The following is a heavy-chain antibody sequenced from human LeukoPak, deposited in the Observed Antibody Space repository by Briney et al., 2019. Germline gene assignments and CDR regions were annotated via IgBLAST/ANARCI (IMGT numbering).Heavy chain of an antibody. Sequence: PGGSLRLSCAASGFTFSSYWMSWVRQAPGKGLEWVANIKQDGSEKYYVDSVKGRFTISRDSAKNSLYLQMNSLRAEDTAVYYCARLDVLLWFGEPHYFDYWGQGTLVTVSS. CDR1: GFTFSSYW. CDR2: IKQDGSEK. V-gene: IGHV3-7*03. J-gene: IGHJ4*02. CDR3: ARLDVLLWFGEPHYFDY. D-gene: IGHD3-10*01.